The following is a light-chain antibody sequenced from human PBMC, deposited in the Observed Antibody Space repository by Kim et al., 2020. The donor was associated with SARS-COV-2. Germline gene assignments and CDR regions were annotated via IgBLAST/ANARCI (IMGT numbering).Light chain of an antibody. CDR3: SSYTTTKKRV. CDR1: SSDVGAYDY. J-gene: IGLJ1*01. Sequence: GQSVTVSCTGSSSDVGAYDYVSWYQQHPNEAPNLIIYDVSNRPSGISDRFSGSKSGNTASLTISGLQAEDEAHYYCSSYTTTKKRVFGTGTKVTVL. V-gene: IGLV2-14*03. CDR2: DVS.